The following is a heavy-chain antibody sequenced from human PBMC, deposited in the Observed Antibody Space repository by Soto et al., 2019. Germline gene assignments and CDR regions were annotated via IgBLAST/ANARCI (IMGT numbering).Heavy chain of an antibody. CDR3: ARGLRSPYATNNWFDP. Sequence: QVQLVQSGAEVKKPGASVKVSCKASGYTFTSYDINWVRQATGQGLEWMGWMNPNSGNTGYAQKFQGRVTMTRNTSISTAYMELSSLRSEDTAVYYCARGLRSPYATNNWFDPWGQGNLVTVSS. V-gene: IGHV1-8*01. D-gene: IGHD3-10*01. J-gene: IGHJ5*02. CDR2: MNPNSGNT. CDR1: GYTFTSYD.